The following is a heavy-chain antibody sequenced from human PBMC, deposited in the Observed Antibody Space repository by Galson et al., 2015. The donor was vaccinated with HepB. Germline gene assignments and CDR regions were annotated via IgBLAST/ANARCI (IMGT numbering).Heavy chain of an antibody. V-gene: IGHV4-34*01. D-gene: IGHD5-24*01. Sequence: SETLSLTCNVYGGSFSAYYWSWIRQPPGKGLEWIGELHPSGGVYYNPSLAGRVTISGDTSKRQFSLNLISVTAPDTALYYCARGGDAYKVGNYWGQGTLVTVSS. J-gene: IGHJ4*02. CDR2: LHPSGGV. CDR1: GGSFSAYY. CDR3: ARGGDAYKVGNY.